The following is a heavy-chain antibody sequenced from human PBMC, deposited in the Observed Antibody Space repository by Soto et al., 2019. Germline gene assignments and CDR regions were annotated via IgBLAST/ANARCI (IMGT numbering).Heavy chain of an antibody. CDR3: ARDCSGGSCYSHAFDI. J-gene: IGHJ3*02. Sequence: QEQLVESGGGVVQPGRSLRLSFAASGFTFSSYGMHWVRQAPGKGLEWVAVILYDGSNKYYADSVKGRFTISRDNSKNKLDMQMNSLRAEDTAVYYCARDCSGGSCYSHAFDIWGQGTMVTVSS. CDR2: ILYDGSNK. V-gene: IGHV3-33*01. D-gene: IGHD2-15*01. CDR1: GFTFSSYG.